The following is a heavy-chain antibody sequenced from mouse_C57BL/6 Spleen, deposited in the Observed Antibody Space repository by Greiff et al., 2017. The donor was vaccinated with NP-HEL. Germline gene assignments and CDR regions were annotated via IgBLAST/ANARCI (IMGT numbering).Heavy chain of an antibody. CDR2: IDPSDSYT. V-gene: IGHV1-69*01. CDR3: ARSGDSSGYDAMDY. D-gene: IGHD3-2*02. Sequence: VKLQQPGAELVMPGASVKLSCKASGYTFTSYWMHWVKQRPGQGLEWIGEIDPSDSYTNYNQKFKGKSTLTVDKSSSTAYMQLSSLTSEDSAVYYCARSGDSSGYDAMDYWGQGTSVTVSS. CDR1: GYTFTSYW. J-gene: IGHJ4*01.